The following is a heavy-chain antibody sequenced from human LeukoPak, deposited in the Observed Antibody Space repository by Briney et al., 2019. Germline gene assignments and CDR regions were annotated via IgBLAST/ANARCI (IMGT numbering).Heavy chain of an antibody. Sequence: GASVKVSCKVSGYTLTELSMHWVRQALGKGLEWMGGFDPEDGETIYAQKFQGRVTMTEDTSTDTAYMELSSLRSEDTAVYYCATDLKRFGWELSEISAFDIWGQGTMVTVSS. CDR1: GYTLTELS. D-gene: IGHD1-26*01. J-gene: IGHJ3*02. V-gene: IGHV1-24*01. CDR2: FDPEDGET. CDR3: ATDLKRFGWELSEISAFDI.